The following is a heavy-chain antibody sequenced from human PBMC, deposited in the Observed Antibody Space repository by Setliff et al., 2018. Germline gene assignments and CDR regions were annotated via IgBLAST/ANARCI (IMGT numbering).Heavy chain of an antibody. J-gene: IGHJ3*02. CDR3: ARDRYYNSWSGTSITAPHDAFDI. CDR1: GYTLTNYY. Sequence: ASVKVSCKASGYTLTNYYMHWVRQAPGQGLEWMGIINPSGGLTRYAQKFQGRVTMTRDTSTSTVYMEVSSLKSEDTAVYYCARDRYYNSWSGTSITAPHDAFDIWGQGTMVTVSS. D-gene: IGHD3-3*01. CDR2: INPSGGLT. V-gene: IGHV1-46*03.